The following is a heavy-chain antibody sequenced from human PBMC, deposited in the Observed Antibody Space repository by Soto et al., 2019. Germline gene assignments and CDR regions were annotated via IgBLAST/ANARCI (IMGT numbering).Heavy chain of an antibody. CDR2: IKQDGSEK. CDR3: ARGSVLVRGVEDY. V-gene: IGHV3-7*01. CDR1: GFTFSSYW. J-gene: IGHJ4*02. Sequence: VQLVESGGGLVQPGGSLRLSCAASGFTFSSYWMSWVRQAPGKGLEWVANIKQDGSEKYYVDSVKGRFTISRATSKNSLYLPIDSLRAEDTAVYYCARGSVLVRGVEDYWGQGTLVTVSS. D-gene: IGHD3-10*01.